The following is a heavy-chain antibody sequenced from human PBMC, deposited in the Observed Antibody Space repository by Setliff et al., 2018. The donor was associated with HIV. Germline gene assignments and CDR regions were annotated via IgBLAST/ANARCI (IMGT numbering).Heavy chain of an antibody. CDR2: IYHRGGT. V-gene: IGHV4-38-2*02. CDR3: ARDTGVNVAPDGRGYHTFDC. D-gene: IGHD2-8*02. CDR1: GSSISSNSY. Sequence: PSETLSLTCSVSGSSISSNSYWWAWIRQPPGKGLEYIGTIYHRGGTFNNPSLKSRVVMSVDTSKNQFSLKLTSVTAADTATYYCARDTGVNVAPDGRGYHTFDCWGRGTMVTVSS. J-gene: IGHJ3*01.